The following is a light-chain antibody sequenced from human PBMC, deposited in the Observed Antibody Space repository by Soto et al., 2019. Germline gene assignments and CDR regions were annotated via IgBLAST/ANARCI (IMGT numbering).Light chain of an antibody. CDR1: QSVRSGY. Sequence: EIVLTQSPGTLSLSPGERATLSCRASQSVRSGYFAWYQQKPGQAPRLLIYGASTRATGVPARFSGSGSGTEFTLTISSLQSEDFAVYYCQQYNNWPPTFGQGTKVDI. CDR3: QQYNNWPPT. CDR2: GAS. J-gene: IGKJ1*01. V-gene: IGKV3-15*01.